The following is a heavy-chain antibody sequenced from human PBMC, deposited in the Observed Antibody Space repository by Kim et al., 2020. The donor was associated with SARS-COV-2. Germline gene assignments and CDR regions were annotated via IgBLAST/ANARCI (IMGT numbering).Heavy chain of an antibody. D-gene: IGHD3-10*01. CDR3: AKDRDSGSGSYPDY. CDR1: GFTFSTYG. Sequence: GGSLRLSCAASGFTFSTYGMHWVRQAPGKGLEWVAVIWHDGSDKYFADSVKGRFTISRDNSRNTLYLQMNSLRAEDTAVYYCAKDRDSGSGSYPDYWGQG. V-gene: IGHV3-33*06. CDR2: IWHDGSDK. J-gene: IGHJ4*02.